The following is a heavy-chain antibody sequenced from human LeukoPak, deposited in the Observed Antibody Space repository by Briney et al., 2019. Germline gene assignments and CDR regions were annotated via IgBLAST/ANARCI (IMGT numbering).Heavy chain of an antibody. CDR1: GFTFSSYG. D-gene: IGHD3-22*01. V-gene: IGHV3-30*02. J-gene: IGHJ4*02. Sequence: PGGSLRLSCAASGFTFSSYGMHWVRQAPGKGLEWVAFIRYDGSNKYYADSVKGRFTISRDNSKNTLCLQMNSLRAEDTAVYYCAKDQYYYDSSGYYYHDYWGQGTLVTVSS. CDR3: AKDQYYYDSSGYYYHDY. CDR2: IRYDGSNK.